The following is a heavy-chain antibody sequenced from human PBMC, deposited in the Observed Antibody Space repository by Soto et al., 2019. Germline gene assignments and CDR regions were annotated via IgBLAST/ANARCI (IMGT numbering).Heavy chain of an antibody. J-gene: IGHJ4*02. CDR2: INHGGSEK. Sequence: VQVVESGGGLVQPGGSLRLSCEVSGFDFSGFWMNWVRQAPGKGLEWVANINHGGSEKNFVDSVKGRFTISRDSAKNSLYLQMNSLRAEDTAVYYCARGGRDLDYWGQGTLVTVSS. D-gene: IGHD2-21*02. CDR3: ARGGRDLDY. CDR1: GFDFSGFW. V-gene: IGHV3-7*04.